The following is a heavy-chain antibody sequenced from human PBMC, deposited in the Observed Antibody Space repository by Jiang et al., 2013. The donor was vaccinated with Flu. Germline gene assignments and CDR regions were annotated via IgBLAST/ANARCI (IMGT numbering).Heavy chain of an antibody. D-gene: IGHD2-2*02. CDR3: ARGGCSSTSCYNFDY. CDR2: IYSGGST. J-gene: IGHJ4*02. CDR1: GFTVSSNY. V-gene: IGHV3-66*01. Sequence: QLLESGGGLVQPGGSLRLSCAASGFTVSSNYMSWVRQAPGKGLEWVSVIYSGGSTYYADSVKGRFTISRDNSKNTLYLQMNSLRAEDTAVYYCARGGCSSTSCYNFDYWGQGTLVTVSS.